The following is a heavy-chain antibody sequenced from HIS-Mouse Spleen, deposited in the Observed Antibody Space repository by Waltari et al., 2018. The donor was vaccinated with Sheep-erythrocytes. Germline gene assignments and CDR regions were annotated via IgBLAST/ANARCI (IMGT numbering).Heavy chain of an antibody. J-gene: IGHJ4*02. Sequence: QVQLQESGPGLVKPSQTLSLTCTVPGGPIRTGGYYLSWIRQPPGKGLEWIGYIYYSGSTHYNPSLKSRVTISVDPSKNQFSLKLTSVTAADTAVYYCARDPLTGADYWGQGTLVTVSS. V-gene: IGHV4-31*03. D-gene: IGHD7-27*01. CDR2: IYYSGST. CDR3: ARDPLTGADY. CDR1: GGPIRTGGYY.